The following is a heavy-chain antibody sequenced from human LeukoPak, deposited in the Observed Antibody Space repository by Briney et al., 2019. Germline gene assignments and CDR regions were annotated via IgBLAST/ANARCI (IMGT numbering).Heavy chain of an antibody. CDR1: GGSISIGGYS. V-gene: IGHV4-30-2*01. Sequence: PSQTLSLTCAVSGGSISIGGYSWSWIRQPPGKGLEWIGYIYHSGSTYYNPSLKSRVTISVDRSKNQFSLKLSSVTAADTAVYYCARGVGAPYYFDYWGQGALVTVSS. J-gene: IGHJ4*02. CDR3: ARGVGAPYYFDY. CDR2: IYHSGST. D-gene: IGHD1-26*01.